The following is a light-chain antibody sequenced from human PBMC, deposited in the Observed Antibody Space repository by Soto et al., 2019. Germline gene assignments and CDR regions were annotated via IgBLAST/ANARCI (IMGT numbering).Light chain of an antibody. CDR2: GAS. Sequence: EILLTQSPGTLSLSPGERATLSCWASQSVSSSYLAWYQQKPGQAPRLLIYGASSRATGIPARFSGSGPGTEFTLTITSLKSEDVAVYYCQQYHNWHTWTFGPGTKVDIK. V-gene: IGKV3-15*01. CDR3: QQYHNWHTWT. J-gene: IGKJ1*01. CDR1: QSVSSSY.